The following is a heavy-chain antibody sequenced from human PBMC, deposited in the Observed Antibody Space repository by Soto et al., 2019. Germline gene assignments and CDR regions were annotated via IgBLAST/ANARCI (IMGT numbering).Heavy chain of an antibody. CDR3: ARHEEQWLPRGRYYYYMDV. J-gene: IGHJ6*03. CDR1: GGSISSSSYY. V-gene: IGHV4-39*01. Sequence: SETLSLTCTVSGGSISSSSYYWGWIRQPPGKGLEWIGSIYYSGSTYYNPSLKSRVTISVDTSKNQFSLKLSSVTAADTAVYYCARHEEQWLPRGRYYYYMDVWGKGTTVTVSS. D-gene: IGHD6-19*01. CDR2: IYYSGST.